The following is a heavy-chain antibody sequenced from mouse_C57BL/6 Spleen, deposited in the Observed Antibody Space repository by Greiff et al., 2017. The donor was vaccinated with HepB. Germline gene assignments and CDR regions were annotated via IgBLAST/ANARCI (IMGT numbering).Heavy chain of an antibody. V-gene: IGHV5-17*01. CDR2: ISSGSSTI. D-gene: IGHD2-3*01. CDR1: GFTFSDYG. CDR3: ARPLVFYDGSKDAMDY. Sequence: DVMLVESGGGLVKPGGSLKLSCAASGFTFSDYGMHWVRQAPEKGLEWVAYISSGSSTIYYADTVKGRFTISRDNAKNTLFLQMTSLRSEDTAMYYCARPLVFYDGSKDAMDYWGQGTSVTVSS. J-gene: IGHJ4*01.